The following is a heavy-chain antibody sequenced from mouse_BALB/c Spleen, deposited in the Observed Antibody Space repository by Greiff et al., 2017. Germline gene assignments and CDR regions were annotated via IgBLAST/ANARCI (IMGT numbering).Heavy chain of an antibody. J-gene: IGHJ3*01. CDR2: ISSGSSTI. CDR1: GFTFSSFG. CDR3: ARSDYYGSTEWFAY. D-gene: IGHD1-1*01. Sequence: EVKLMESGGGLVQPGGSRKLSCAASGFTFSSFGMHWVRQAPAKGLEWVAYISSGSSTIYYADTVKGRFTISRDNPKNTLFLQMTSLRSEDTAMYYCARSDYYGSTEWFAYWGQGTLVTVSA. V-gene: IGHV5-17*02.